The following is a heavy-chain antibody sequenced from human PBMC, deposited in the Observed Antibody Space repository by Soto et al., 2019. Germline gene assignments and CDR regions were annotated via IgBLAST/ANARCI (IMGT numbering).Heavy chain of an antibody. D-gene: IGHD3-16*02. Sequence: QVQLQQWGAGLLKPSETLSLTCAVYGGSFSDYYWNWIRQPPGKGLEWIGEINHSGSTNYNPSLKSRVTISVDTSKSQFSLKLTSVTAADTALYYCARGDYDYIWGSYRRDAFDICGQGTVVTVSP. J-gene: IGHJ3*02. V-gene: IGHV4-34*01. CDR2: INHSGST. CDR1: GGSFSDYY. CDR3: ARGDYDYIWGSYRRDAFDI.